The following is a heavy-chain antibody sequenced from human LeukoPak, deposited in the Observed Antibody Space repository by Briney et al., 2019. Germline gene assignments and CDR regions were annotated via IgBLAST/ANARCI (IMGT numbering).Heavy chain of an antibody. CDR1: RGTFSKYA. J-gene: IGHJ4*02. CDR3: ARDDDRAREIDY. CDR2: IIPILNIT. V-gene: IGHV1-69*04. Sequence: SVKVSCKASRGTFSKYAISWVRQAPGQGLEWMGRIIPILNITHYAQKFQGRVTIAADKSTSTAYMELSSLRSEDTAMYYCARDDDRAREIDYWGQGTLVTVSS. D-gene: IGHD3-22*01.